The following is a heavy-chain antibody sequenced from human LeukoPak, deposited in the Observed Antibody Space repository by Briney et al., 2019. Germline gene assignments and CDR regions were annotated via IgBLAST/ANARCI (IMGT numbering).Heavy chain of an antibody. D-gene: IGHD4-17*01. Sequence: GGSLRLSCAASGFTFSNYAMSWVRQAPGKGLEWVSGISGSGGSTYYADSVKGRFTISRDNSKNMLYLQMNSLRAEDTAVYYCSKGTTVTPWSALDIWGQGTMVTVSS. CDR2: ISGSGGST. CDR3: SKGTTVTPWSALDI. J-gene: IGHJ3*02. CDR1: GFTFSNYA. V-gene: IGHV3-23*01.